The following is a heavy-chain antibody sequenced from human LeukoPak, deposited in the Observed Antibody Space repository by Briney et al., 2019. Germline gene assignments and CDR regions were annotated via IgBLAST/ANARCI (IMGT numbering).Heavy chain of an antibody. CDR2: TYYRSKWYN. J-gene: IGHJ4*02. CDR3: ARESLYSYGPGGVYYFDY. Sequence: SQTLSLTCAISGDSVSSNSAAWNWIRQSPSRGLEWLGRTYYRSKWYNDYAVSVKSRITINPDTSKNQFSLQLNSVTPEDTAVYYCARESLYSYGPGGVYYFDYWGQGTLVTVSS. V-gene: IGHV6-1*01. CDR1: GDSVSSNSAA. D-gene: IGHD5-18*01.